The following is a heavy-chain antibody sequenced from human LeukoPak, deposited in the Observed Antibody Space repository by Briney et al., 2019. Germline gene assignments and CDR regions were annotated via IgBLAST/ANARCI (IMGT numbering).Heavy chain of an antibody. J-gene: IGHJ5*02. CDR2: IYHSGST. Sequence: SETLSLTCAVSGGSISSGGYSWSWIRQPPGTGLEWIGYIYHSGSTYYNPSLKSRVTISVDRSKNQFSLKLSSVTAADTAVYYCARMNYDFWSGYLNWFDPWGQGTLVTVSS. CDR1: GGSISSGGYS. V-gene: IGHV4-30-2*01. D-gene: IGHD3-3*01. CDR3: ARMNYDFWSGYLNWFDP.